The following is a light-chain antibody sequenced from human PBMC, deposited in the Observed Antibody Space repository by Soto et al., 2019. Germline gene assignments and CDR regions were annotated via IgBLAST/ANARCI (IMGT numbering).Light chain of an antibody. CDR2: DVS. V-gene: IGLV2-18*02. CDR3: TSYATGSAYV. Sequence: QAVVTQPPSVSGSPGQSVTISCTGTISDVGGYNRVSWYQQPPGKAPKLLIYDVSNRPSGGSTRFSGSKSGNTASLTISGLQAEDEADYYCTSYATGSAYVFGPGTKVTVL. J-gene: IGLJ1*01. CDR1: ISDVGGYNR.